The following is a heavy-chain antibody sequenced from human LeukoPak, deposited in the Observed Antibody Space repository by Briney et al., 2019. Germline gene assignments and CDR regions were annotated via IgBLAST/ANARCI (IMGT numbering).Heavy chain of an antibody. J-gene: IGHJ4*02. D-gene: IGHD5-18*01. CDR2: INPNNGGT. V-gene: IGHV1-2*04. CDR1: GYTFTGFY. CDR3: ARGYSYGHYFDY. Sequence: GASVKVSCKASGYTFTGFYMHWVRQAPGQGLEWMGRINPNNGGTNYAQKFQGWVTMTRDTSISTAYMELSWLRSDDTAVYYCARGYSYGHYFDYWGQGTLVTVSS.